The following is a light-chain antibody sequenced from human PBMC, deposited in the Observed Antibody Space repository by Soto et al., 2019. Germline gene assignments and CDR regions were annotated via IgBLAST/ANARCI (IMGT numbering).Light chain of an antibody. Sequence: DIVMTQSATTQSLSLGVTAPLSCRASQSLTTDLAWYQQRPGQPPRLLIYGASTRATDFPARFSGSGSGTEFTLTISSLQSEDSAVYYCQQYTNWPRTVGQGTKVDIK. CDR2: GAS. CDR3: QQYTNWPRT. V-gene: IGKV3-15*01. CDR1: QSLTTD. J-gene: IGKJ1*01.